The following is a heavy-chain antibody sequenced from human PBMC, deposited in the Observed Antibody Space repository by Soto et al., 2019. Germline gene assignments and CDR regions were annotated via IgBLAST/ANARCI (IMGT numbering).Heavy chain of an antibody. J-gene: IGHJ5*02. Sequence: QVQLVQSGAEVKKPGASVKVSCKASGYTFTSYDINWVRQATGQGLEWMGWMNPNSGNTGYAQKFQGRVTMTRNTSIRTAYMELSSLRSEDTAVYYCARGNLGYCISTSCVNWFDPWGQGTLVTVSS. CDR2: MNPNSGNT. D-gene: IGHD2-2*01. CDR3: ARGNLGYCISTSCVNWFDP. CDR1: GYTFTSYD. V-gene: IGHV1-8*01.